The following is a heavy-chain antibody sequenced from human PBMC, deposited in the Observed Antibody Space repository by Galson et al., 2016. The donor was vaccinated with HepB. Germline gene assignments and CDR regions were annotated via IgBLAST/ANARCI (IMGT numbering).Heavy chain of an antibody. CDR3: ARSVEGHFDY. Sequence: SLRLSCAASGFTINNYAMAWVRQIVGKGLEWVSGISDNGEITYYADSVRGRFTISRDNAKNSVYLQMNTLRADDTAVYYCARSVEGHFDYWGQGILVTVSS. CDR2: ISDNGEIT. D-gene: IGHD1-1*01. J-gene: IGHJ4*02. CDR1: GFTINNYA. V-gene: IGHV3-23*01.